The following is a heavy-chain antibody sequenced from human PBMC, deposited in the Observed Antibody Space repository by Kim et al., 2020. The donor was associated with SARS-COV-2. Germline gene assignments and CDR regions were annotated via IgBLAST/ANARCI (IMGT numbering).Heavy chain of an antibody. D-gene: IGHD3-3*01. CDR2: INTNTGNQ. CDR3: ARDRRITIFGGGRSWFDP. Sequence: ASVKVSCKASGYTFTSYIMNWVRQAPGQGLEWMGWINTNTGNQTYAQGFTGRFVFSLDTSVSTAYLQISSLKAEDTAVYYCARDRRITIFGGGRSWFDPWGQGTLVTVSS. V-gene: IGHV7-4-1*02. CDR1: GYTFTSYI. J-gene: IGHJ5*02.